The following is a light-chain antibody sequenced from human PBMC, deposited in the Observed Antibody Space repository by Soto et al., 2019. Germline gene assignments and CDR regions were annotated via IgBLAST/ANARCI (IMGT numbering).Light chain of an antibody. J-gene: IGKJ4*01. CDR3: QQYGSSPLT. CDR1: QSVSNNY. V-gene: IGKV3-20*01. CDR2: DAV. Sequence: EIVLTQSPGTLSLSPGERATLSCRASQSVSNNYLAWYQQRAGQAPRLLIYDAVRRATGIPDRFSGGGSGTDFTLTISRLEPEDFAVYYCQQYGSSPLTFGGGTKVDIK.